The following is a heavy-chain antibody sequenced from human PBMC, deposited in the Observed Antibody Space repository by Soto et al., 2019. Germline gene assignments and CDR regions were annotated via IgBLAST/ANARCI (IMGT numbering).Heavy chain of an antibody. J-gene: IGHJ4*02. D-gene: IGHD3-22*01. CDR3: ARDAVYDSSGYDY. CDR1: GFTFSSYW. V-gene: IGHV3-7*01. Sequence: GGSLRLSCAASGFTFSSYWMTWVRQAPGKGLEWVANIKQDGSEKYYVDSVKGRFTISRDNAKNTLYLQMNSLRAEDTAVYYCARDAVYDSSGYDYWGQGTLVTVSS. CDR2: IKQDGSEK.